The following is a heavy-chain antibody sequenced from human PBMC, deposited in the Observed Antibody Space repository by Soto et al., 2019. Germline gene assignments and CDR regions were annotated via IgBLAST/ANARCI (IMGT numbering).Heavy chain of an antibody. CDR1: GDSVSSNSAA. Sequence: SQTLSLTCAISGDSVSSNSAAWNWIRQSPSRGLEWLGRTYYRSKWYNDYAVSVKSRITINPDTSKNQFSLQLNSVTPEDTAVYYCATSRKGMRTGDYYYYYGMDVWGQGTTVTVSS. D-gene: IGHD7-27*01. V-gene: IGHV6-1*01. CDR3: ATSRKGMRTGDYYYYYGMDV. CDR2: TYYRSKWYN. J-gene: IGHJ6*02.